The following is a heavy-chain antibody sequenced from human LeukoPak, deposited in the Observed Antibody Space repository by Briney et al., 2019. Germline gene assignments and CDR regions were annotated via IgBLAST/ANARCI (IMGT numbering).Heavy chain of an antibody. CDR3: AKNGRRHFTHYFGMDV. J-gene: IGHJ6*02. Sequence: GGSLRLSCTAFGFSFDSEAMSWVRQSAGTGLEWVAGIDGRGTTTYYVDSVKGRFTISRDNAKNTLFLEINNLRAEDTAIYYCAKNGRRHFTHYFGMDVWGQGTTVTVSS. D-gene: IGHD1-26*01. V-gene: IGHV3-23*05. CDR1: GFSFDSEA. CDR2: IDGRGTTT.